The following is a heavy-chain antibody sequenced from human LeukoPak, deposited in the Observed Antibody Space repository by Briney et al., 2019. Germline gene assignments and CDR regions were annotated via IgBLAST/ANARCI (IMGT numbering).Heavy chain of an antibody. Sequence: GESLKISCKGSGYRFSNYWIAWVRQMPGKGLEWMGVIYPVDSDTRFSPSFEGRVAISVDKSISNAYPQWSSLKASDTAMYYCARRTIYSDAFDIWGQGTMVTVSS. J-gene: IGHJ3*02. CDR2: IYPVDSDT. V-gene: IGHV5-51*01. D-gene: IGHD2-15*01. CDR1: GYRFSNYW. CDR3: ARRTIYSDAFDI.